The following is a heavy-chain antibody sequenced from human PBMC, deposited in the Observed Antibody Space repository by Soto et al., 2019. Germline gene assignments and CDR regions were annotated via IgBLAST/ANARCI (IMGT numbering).Heavy chain of an antibody. J-gene: IGHJ5*02. V-gene: IGHV4-61*01. CDR2: IYYSGST. D-gene: IGHD3-3*02. CDR3: AIQIALVGWFGP. CDR1: GGSVSSGSYY. Sequence: QVQLQESGPGLVKPSETLSLTCTVSGGSVSSGSYYWSWIRQPPGKALEWIGYIYYSGSTNYNPALRSRVTISVDTSKNQFSLKLSSVSAAGTAVYYCAIQIALVGWFGPWGQGTLVTVSS.